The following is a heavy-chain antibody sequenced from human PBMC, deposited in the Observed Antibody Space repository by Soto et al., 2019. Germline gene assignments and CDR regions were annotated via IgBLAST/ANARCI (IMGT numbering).Heavy chain of an antibody. CDR2: ISAYNGNT. D-gene: IGHD3-3*01. CDR1: GYTFTSYG. CDR3: ARVQTGYDFWSGYSVTRYYGMDV. V-gene: IGHV1-18*04. Sequence: ASVKVSCTASGYTFTSYGISWVRQAPGQGLEWMGWISAYNGNTNYAQKLQGRVTMTTDTSTSTAYMELRSLRSDDTAVYYCARVQTGYDFWSGYSVTRYYGMDVWGQGTTVTVSS. J-gene: IGHJ6*02.